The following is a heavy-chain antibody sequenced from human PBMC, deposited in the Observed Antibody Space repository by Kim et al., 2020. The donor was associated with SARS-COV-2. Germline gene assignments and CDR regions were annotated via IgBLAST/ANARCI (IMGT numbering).Heavy chain of an antibody. V-gene: IGHV3-23*01. CDR1: GFTFTTCS. CDR3: VKWAPAAHYYYSAMDV. CDR2: IGGDAVTT. D-gene: IGHD2-2*01. Sequence: GGSLRLSCAASGFTFTTCSMSWVRQAPGKGLEWLSIIGGDAVTTYFADSVKGRFTISRDNSKNMVFLQMNTLSAEDTAVYYWVKWAPAAHYYYSAMDVWG. J-gene: IGHJ6*01.